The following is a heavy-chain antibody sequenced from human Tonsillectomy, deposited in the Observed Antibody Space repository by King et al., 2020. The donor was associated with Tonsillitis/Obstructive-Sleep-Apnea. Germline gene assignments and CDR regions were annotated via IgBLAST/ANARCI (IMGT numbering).Heavy chain of an antibody. CDR2: FDPEDGET. CDR3: ATIGYCSTTCCSLTNWFDP. D-gene: IGHD2-2*01. J-gene: IGHJ5*02. CDR1: GYTLTELS. V-gene: IGHV1-24*01. Sequence: QLVQSGAEVKKPGASVKVSCKVSGYTLTELSMHWVRQAPGKGLEWMGGFDPEDGETIYAQKFQGRVTMTEETSTDTAYMELSSLRSEDTAVYYCATIGYCSTTCCSLTNWFDPWGQRTLVTVSS.